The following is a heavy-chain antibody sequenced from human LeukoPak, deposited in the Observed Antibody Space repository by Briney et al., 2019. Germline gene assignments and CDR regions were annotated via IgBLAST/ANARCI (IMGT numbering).Heavy chain of an antibody. V-gene: IGHV4-39*01. D-gene: IGHD2-15*01. CDR3: ARLDGYCSGGSCYSVSFVDP. Sequence: TLSLTFTVFDGPISSSNYYWGWIHQPPCKGLEWFGTIYYSGSTYSNPSIKSRVTISVDTSNNQFSLKLSSVTAADTAVYYCARLDGYCSGGSCYSVSFVDPWGQGTLFTVSS. CDR1: DGPISSSNYY. CDR2: IYYSGST. J-gene: IGHJ5*02.